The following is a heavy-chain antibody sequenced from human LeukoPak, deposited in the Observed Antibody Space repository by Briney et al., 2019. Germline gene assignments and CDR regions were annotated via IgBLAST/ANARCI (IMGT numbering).Heavy chain of an antibody. CDR2: IGSDGTKK. J-gene: IGHJ5*02. CDR1: GFIFSDHA. V-gene: IGHV3-30*04. D-gene: IGHD5/OR15-5a*01. Sequence: PGGSLRLSCVASGFIFSDHAFHWVRQSPDKGLEWVALIGSDGTKKYYADSVQGRFTVSRENSKNTLFLQMNTVRADDTAVYFCARQMTSTRLFAAWGQGTLVTVSS. CDR3: ARQMTSTRLFAA.